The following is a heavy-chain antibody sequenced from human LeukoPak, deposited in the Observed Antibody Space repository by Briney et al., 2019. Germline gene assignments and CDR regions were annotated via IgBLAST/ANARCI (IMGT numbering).Heavy chain of an antibody. Sequence: ASVKVSCKASGYTFTSYYMHWVGQAPGQGLEWMGIINPSGGSTSYAQKFQGRVTMTRDTSTSTVYMELSSLRSEDTAVYYCARVFVPGYSSSWYDYWGQGTLVTVSS. CDR3: ARVFVPGYSSSWYDY. CDR2: INPSGGST. J-gene: IGHJ4*02. D-gene: IGHD6-13*01. CDR1: GYTFTSYY. V-gene: IGHV1-46*01.